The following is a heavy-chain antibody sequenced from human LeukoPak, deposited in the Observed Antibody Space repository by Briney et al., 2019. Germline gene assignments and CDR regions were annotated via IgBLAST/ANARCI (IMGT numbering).Heavy chain of an antibody. CDR2: IYYSGST. D-gene: IGHD3-16*01. V-gene: IGHV4-31*03. J-gene: IGHJ4*02. Sequence: SQTLSLTCTVSVGSISSGGYYCSCIRQHPGKGLEGIGFIYYSGSTFYNPSLKSRVSISVDTSKNQFSLQLRSVTAADPAVYYCARVIWGSASEYYFDYWGQGTLVTVSS. CDR1: VGSISSGGYY. CDR3: ARVIWGSASEYYFDY.